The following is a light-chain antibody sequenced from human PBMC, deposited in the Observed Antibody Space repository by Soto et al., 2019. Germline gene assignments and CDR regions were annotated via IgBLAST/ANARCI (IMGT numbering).Light chain of an antibody. CDR3: SSYTSSSKV. Sequence: QSALTQPVSVSGSPGQSITISCTGTSSDVGGYNYVSWYQQHPGKAPKLMIYDVSNRPSGVSNRFSGSKSGNTASLTISGLQAEDEADYYCSSYTSSSKVFGTGTKVTVL. CDR2: DVS. CDR1: SSDVGGYNY. J-gene: IGLJ1*01. V-gene: IGLV2-14*01.